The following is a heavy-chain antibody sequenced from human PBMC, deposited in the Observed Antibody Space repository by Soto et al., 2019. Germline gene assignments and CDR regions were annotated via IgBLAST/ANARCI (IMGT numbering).Heavy chain of an antibody. D-gene: IGHD2-2*01. CDR2: VHLAGST. V-gene: IGHV4-34*01. Sequence: QVYLQQWGAGLLKPSETLSLTCAVYGGAFSGYYWSWIRQAPGKGLEWIGEVHLAGSTNYSPSLKGRVTMSLDTSKNQFSLMLTSVTAAYTAMYSCARRGVPAALGLWGRGTLVTVSS. CDR1: GGAFSGYY. CDR3: ARRGVPAALGL. J-gene: IGHJ2*01.